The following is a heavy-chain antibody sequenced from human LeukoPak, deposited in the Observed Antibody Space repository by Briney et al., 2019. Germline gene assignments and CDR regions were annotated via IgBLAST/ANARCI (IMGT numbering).Heavy chain of an antibody. J-gene: IGHJ2*01. CDR2: IRSKANSYAT. CDR1: GFTFSGSA. CDR3: ARVYYSNSYDYWYFDL. Sequence: EGSLRLSCAASGFTFSGSAMHWVRQASGKGLEWVGRIRSKANSYATAYAASVKGRFTISRDDSKNTLYLQMNSLRAEDTAVYYCARVYYSNSYDYWYFDLWGRGTLVTVSS. D-gene: IGHD6-13*01. V-gene: IGHV3-73*01.